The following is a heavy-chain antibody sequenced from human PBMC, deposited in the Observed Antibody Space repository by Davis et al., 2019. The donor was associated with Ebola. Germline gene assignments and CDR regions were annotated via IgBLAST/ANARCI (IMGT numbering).Heavy chain of an antibody. CDR2: IYHSGST. CDR1: GGSISSSNW. Sequence: MPSETLSLTCAVSGGSISSSNWWRWVRPPPGKGLGWIGEIYHSGSTNYNPSLKSRVTISVDKSKNQFSLKLSSVTAADTAVYYCARDSYGDYEFDYWGQGTLVTVSS. V-gene: IGHV4-4*02. D-gene: IGHD4-17*01. CDR3: ARDSYGDYEFDY. J-gene: IGHJ4*02.